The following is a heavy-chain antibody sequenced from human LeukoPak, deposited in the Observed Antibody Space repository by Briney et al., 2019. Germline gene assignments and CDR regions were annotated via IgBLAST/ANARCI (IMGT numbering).Heavy chain of an antibody. CDR3: ARRHCYGSSAYYHPFDY. D-gene: IGHD3-22*01. Sequence: GESLKISCKGSGYSFTNYWIGWVRQMPGKGLEWMGIIYPGDSDTRYSPSFQGQVTISADKSSSTAYLQWSSLKASDTAMYYCARRHCYGSSAYYHPFDYWGQGTLVTVSS. CDR2: IYPGDSDT. V-gene: IGHV5-51*01. J-gene: IGHJ4*02. CDR1: GYSFTNYW.